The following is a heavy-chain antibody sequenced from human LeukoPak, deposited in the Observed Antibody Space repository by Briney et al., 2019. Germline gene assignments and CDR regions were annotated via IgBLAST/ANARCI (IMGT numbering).Heavy chain of an antibody. J-gene: IGHJ4*02. CDR2: IIPIVCTA. D-gene: IGHD3-22*01. CDR1: GCTFSSYA. Sequence: GSSVKVSCKASGCTFSSYAISWVRQAPGQGLDWMGWIIPIVCTANYAQKFQGRVTITTDESTTHDYMELSSLRCEDTAVSYCARGSRSSYYYDSSGYYSLDYWGQGTLVTVSS. V-gene: IGHV1-69*05. CDR3: ARGSRSSYYYDSSGYYSLDY.